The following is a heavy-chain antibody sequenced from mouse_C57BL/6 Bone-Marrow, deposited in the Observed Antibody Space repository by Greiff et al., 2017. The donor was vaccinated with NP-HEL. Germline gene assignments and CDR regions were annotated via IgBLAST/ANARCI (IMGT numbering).Heavy chain of an antibody. J-gene: IGHJ4*01. Sequence: QVTLKESGPGILQPSQTLSLTCSFSGFSLSTFGMGVGWIRQPSGKGLEWLAHIWWDDDKYYNPALKSRLTISKDTSKNQVFLKIANVDTADTATYYCAGIYYYGSSPYAIDYWGQGTSVTVSS. CDR3: AGIYYYGSSPYAIDY. D-gene: IGHD1-1*01. V-gene: IGHV8-8*01. CDR2: IWWDDDK. CDR1: GFSLSTFGMG.